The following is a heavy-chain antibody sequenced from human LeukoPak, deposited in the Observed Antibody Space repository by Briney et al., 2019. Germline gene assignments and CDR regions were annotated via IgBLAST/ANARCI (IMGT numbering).Heavy chain of an antibody. CDR2: ISYDGSNK. CDR3: AREGYSSGWYRQYGMDV. V-gene: IGHV3-30-3*01. D-gene: IGHD6-19*01. J-gene: IGHJ6*02. Sequence: GGSLRLSCVASGFTFSSYTMHWVRQAPGKGLEWVAVISYDGSNKYYADSVKGRFTISRDISKNTLYLQMNSLRTEDTAVYYCAREGYSSGWYRQYGMDVWGQGTTVTVS. CDR1: GFTFSSYT.